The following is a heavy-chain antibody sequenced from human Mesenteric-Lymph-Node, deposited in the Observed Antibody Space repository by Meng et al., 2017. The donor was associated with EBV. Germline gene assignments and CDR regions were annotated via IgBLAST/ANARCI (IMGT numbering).Heavy chain of an antibody. CDR3: ARDDHSCRGEPFDY. V-gene: IGHV1-2*06. CDR1: GYTFTGYY. CDR2: INPDNGYT. D-gene: IGHD2-21*01. J-gene: IGHJ4*02. Sequence: QVPLVQAGAEVKKPGASVRVSCKASGYTFTGYYLHWVRQAPGQGLEWMGRINPDNGYTIYAPSFQDRVTMTRDTSITTAYMDLTWLRSDDTAIYYCARDDHSCRGEPFDYWGQGTLVTVSS.